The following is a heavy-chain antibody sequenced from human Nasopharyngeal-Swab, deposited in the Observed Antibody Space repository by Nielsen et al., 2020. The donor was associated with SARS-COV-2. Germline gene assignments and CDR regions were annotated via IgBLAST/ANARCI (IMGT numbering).Heavy chain of an antibody. V-gene: IGHV3-48*01. D-gene: IGHD2/OR15-2a*01. CDR2: IGTSSTPI. CDR3: VRGWRSNSFDY. CDR1: GFTFSSFG. Sequence: GESLKISCAASGFTFSSFGMDWVRQVPGKGLEWVAHIGTSSTPIYYADSVRGRFSISRDNAKNSLSLLMSTLRGEDTAVYYCVRGWRSNSFDYWGQGARVTVSA. J-gene: IGHJ4*01.